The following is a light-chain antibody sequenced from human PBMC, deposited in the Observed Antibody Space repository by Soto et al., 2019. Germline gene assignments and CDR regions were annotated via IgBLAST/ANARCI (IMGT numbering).Light chain of an antibody. CDR2: EVS. CDR1: SSDVGSYNL. V-gene: IGLV2-23*02. J-gene: IGLJ1*01. CDR3: CSYAGSSTPLYV. Sequence: QSVLTQPASVSGSPGQSITISCTGTSSDVGSYNLVSWYQQHPGKAPKLMIYEVSKRPSGVSNRFSGSKSGSTASLTISGLQAEDEADYYCCSYAGSSTPLYVFGTGTKLTVL.